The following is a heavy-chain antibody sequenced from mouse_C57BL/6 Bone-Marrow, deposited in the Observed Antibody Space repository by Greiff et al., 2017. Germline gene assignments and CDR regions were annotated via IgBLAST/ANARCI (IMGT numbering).Heavy chain of an antibody. CDR2: ITPNSGST. Sequence: VQLQQPGAELVKPGASVKLSCKASGYTFTSYWMPWVKQRPGQGLEWIGIITPNSGSTNYNEKFNSKATLTVAKSSSPAYLQLSSLTSEDSAVYFYATLLFLRYDYWGQGTTVTVSS. CDR3: ATLLFLRYDY. V-gene: IGHV1-64*01. CDR1: GYTFTSYW. D-gene: IGHD1-1*01. J-gene: IGHJ2*01.